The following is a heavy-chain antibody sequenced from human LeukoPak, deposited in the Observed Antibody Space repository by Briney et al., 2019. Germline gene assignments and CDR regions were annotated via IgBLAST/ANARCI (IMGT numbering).Heavy chain of an antibody. CDR2: ISANGGST. Sequence: GGSLRLSCAVSGFTFNMYAMSWVRQAPGKGLEWVSLISANGGSTYYADAVKGRFTISRDNSKNTMYLQMNSLRAEDTAIYYCAKDLYSSSNDYWGQGTLVTVYS. J-gene: IGHJ4*02. CDR3: AKDLYSSSNDY. D-gene: IGHD6-13*01. CDR1: GFTFNMYA. V-gene: IGHV3-23*01.